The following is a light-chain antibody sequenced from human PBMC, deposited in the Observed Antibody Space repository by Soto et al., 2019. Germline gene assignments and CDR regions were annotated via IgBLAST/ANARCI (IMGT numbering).Light chain of an antibody. CDR2: SNN. CDR1: SSNIGSNT. V-gene: IGLV1-44*01. J-gene: IGLJ2*01. CDR3: AAWDDSLYTPI. Sequence: QSVLTQPPSASGTPGQRVTISCSGSSSNIGSNTVNWYQQLPGTAPKLLIYSNNQRPSGVPDRFSGSKSGTSASLAISGLQSEDEADYYCAAWDDSLYTPIIGGGTKVTVL.